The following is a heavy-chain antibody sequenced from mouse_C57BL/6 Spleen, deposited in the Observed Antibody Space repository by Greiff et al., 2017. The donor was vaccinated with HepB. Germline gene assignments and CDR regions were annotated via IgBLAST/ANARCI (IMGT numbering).Heavy chain of an antibody. Sequence: EVKVEESGGGLVQPGGSMKLSCVASGFTFSNYWMNWVRQSPEKGLEWVAQIRLKSDNYATHYAESVKGRFTISRDDSKSSVYLQMNNLRAEDTGIYYCTRWLLRAMDYWGQGTSVTVSS. J-gene: IGHJ4*01. CDR3: TRWLLRAMDY. CDR2: IRLKSDNYAT. CDR1: GFTFSNYW. D-gene: IGHD2-3*01. V-gene: IGHV6-3*01.